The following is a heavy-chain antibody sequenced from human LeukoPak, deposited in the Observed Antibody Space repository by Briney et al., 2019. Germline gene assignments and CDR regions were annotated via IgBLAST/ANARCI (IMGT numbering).Heavy chain of an antibody. CDR2: ISAYNGNT. J-gene: IGHJ4*02. D-gene: IGHD3-3*01. Sequence: ASVKVSCKASGYTFTGYGISWVRQAPGQGLEWMGWISAYNGNTNYAQKLQGRVTMTTDTSTSTAYMELRSLRSDDTAVYYCARAGSLRFLEWLFSDYWGQGTLVTVSS. CDR1: GYTFTGYG. CDR3: ARAGSLRFLEWLFSDY. V-gene: IGHV1-18*01.